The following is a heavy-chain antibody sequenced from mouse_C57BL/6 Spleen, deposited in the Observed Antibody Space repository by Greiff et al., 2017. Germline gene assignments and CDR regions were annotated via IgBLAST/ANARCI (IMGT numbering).Heavy chain of an antibody. V-gene: IGHV1-62-2*01. J-gene: IGHJ1*03. CDR3: ARHEKRSITTVVATDWYFDV. CDR1: GYTFTEYT. Sequence: QVQLQQSGAELVKPGASVKLSCKASGYTFTEYTIHWVKQRSGQGLEWIGWFYPGSGSIKYNEKFKDKATLTADKSSSTVYMELSRLTSEDSAVYFGARHEKRSITTVVATDWYFDVWGTGTTVTVSS. D-gene: IGHD1-1*01. CDR2: FYPGSGSI.